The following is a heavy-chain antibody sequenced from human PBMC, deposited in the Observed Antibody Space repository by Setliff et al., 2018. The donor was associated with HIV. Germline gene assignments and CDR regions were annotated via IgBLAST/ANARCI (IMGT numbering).Heavy chain of an antibody. CDR3: ARGPWGSMIGGINHYYYYMDV. CDR1: GGSISSYY. Sequence: PSETLSLTCTVSGGSISSYYWSWIRQPAGKGLEWIGRIYTSGSTNYNPSLKSRVTISVDTSKNQFSLKLTSVTAADTAVYYCARGPWGSMIGGINHYYYYMDVWGKGTTVTVSS. V-gene: IGHV4-4*07. D-gene: IGHD3-16*01. J-gene: IGHJ6*03. CDR2: IYTSGST.